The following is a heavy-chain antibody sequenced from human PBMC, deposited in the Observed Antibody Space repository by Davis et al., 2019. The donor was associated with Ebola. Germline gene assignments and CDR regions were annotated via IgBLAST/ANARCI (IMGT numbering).Heavy chain of an antibody. Sequence: PSETLSLTCTVSGGSISSYYWSWIRQPAGKGLEWIGRIYTSGSTNYNPSLKSRVTMSVDTSKNQFSLKLSSVTAADTAVYYCARDNPGIAVAGTEHGMDVWGQGTTVTVSS. J-gene: IGHJ6*02. CDR2: IYTSGST. CDR3: ARDNPGIAVAGTEHGMDV. V-gene: IGHV4-4*07. D-gene: IGHD6-19*01. CDR1: GGSISSYY.